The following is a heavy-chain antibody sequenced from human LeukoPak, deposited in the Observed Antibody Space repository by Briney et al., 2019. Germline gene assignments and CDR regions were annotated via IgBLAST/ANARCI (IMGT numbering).Heavy chain of an antibody. D-gene: IGHD6-13*01. V-gene: IGHV4-34*01. Sequence: SETLSLTCAVYGGSFSGYYWSWIRQPPGKGLEWIGEINHSGSTNYNPSLKSRVTISVDTSKNQFSLKLSSVTAADTAVYYCARGTRRSIAAAVGWFDPWGQGTLVTVSS. CDR3: ARGTRRSIAAAVGWFDP. J-gene: IGHJ5*02. CDR2: INHSGST. CDR1: GGSFSGYY.